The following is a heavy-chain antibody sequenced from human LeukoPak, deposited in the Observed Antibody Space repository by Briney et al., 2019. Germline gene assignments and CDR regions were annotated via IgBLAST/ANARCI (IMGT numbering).Heavy chain of an antibody. V-gene: IGHV3-23*01. D-gene: IGHD2-2*01. J-gene: IGHJ4*02. CDR3: AKAIFVVVPAAISFPCDY. Sequence: GGSLRLSCAASGFTFSNYVMSWVRQAPGKGLEWVSLTSGSGGSTYYAEPVKGRFTISRDNSKNTLYLQMNSLRAEDTAVYYCAKAIFVVVPAAISFPCDYWGQGTLVTVSS. CDR2: TSGSGGST. CDR1: GFTFSNYV.